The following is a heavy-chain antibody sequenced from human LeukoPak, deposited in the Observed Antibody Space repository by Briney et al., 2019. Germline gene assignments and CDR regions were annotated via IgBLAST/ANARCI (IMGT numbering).Heavy chain of an antibody. V-gene: IGHV5-51*01. J-gene: IGHJ4*02. CDR2: IYPGDSDT. D-gene: IGHD1-7*01. CDR3: ARKPGITGTGGYYFDY. Sequence: GESLKISCEGSGYSFTSYWIGWVRQMPGKGLEWMGIIYPGDSDTRYSPSFQGQVTISADKSISTAYLQWSSLKASDTAMYYCARKPGITGTGGYYFDYWGQGTLVTVSS. CDR1: GYSFTSYW.